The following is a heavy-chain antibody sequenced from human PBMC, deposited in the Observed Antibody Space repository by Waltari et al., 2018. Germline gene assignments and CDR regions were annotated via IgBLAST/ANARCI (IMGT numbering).Heavy chain of an antibody. CDR3: ARRKLPVRGVITSRLLNSSNYYYYGMDV. CDR2: INHSGST. V-gene: IGHV4-34*01. CDR1: GGSFSGYY. Sequence: QVQLQQWGAGLLKPSETLSLTCAVYGGSFSGYYWSWIRQPPGKGLAWIGEINHSGSTNYNPSLKSRVTISVDTSKNQFSLKLSSVTAADTAVYYCARRKLPVRGVITSRLLNSSNYYYYGMDVWGQGTTVTVSS. J-gene: IGHJ6*02. D-gene: IGHD3-10*01.